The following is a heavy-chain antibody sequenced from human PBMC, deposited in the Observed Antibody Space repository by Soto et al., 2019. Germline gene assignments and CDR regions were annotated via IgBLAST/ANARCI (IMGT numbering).Heavy chain of an antibody. Sequence: QVQLVESGGGVVQPGRSLRLSCAASGFTFSNYGMHWVRQAPDKGLEWVAIIWYDGTNKDYTDSVKGRFTISRDNSKNTLNLQMNSLRVEDTAIYYCARDHGGRQLRVAGTFAFDIWGQGTMVTVSS. J-gene: IGHJ3*02. CDR1: GFTFSNYG. CDR2: IWYDGTNK. CDR3: ARDHGGRQLRVAGTFAFDI. V-gene: IGHV3-33*01. D-gene: IGHD3-16*01.